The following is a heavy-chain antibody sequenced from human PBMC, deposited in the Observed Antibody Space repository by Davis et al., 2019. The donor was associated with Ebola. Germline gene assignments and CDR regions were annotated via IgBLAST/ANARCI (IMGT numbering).Heavy chain of an antibody. Sequence: GESLKISCAASGFTFDDYAMHWVRQVPGKGLEWVAGISWNSGSIGYADSVKGRFTISRDNAKNSLYLQMNSLRTEDTAFYYCAKDKNWGVSYYYGMDVWGKGTTVTVSS. V-gene: IGHV3-9*01. CDR3: AKDKNWGVSYYYGMDV. J-gene: IGHJ6*04. CDR2: ISWNSGSI. D-gene: IGHD7-27*01. CDR1: GFTFDDYA.